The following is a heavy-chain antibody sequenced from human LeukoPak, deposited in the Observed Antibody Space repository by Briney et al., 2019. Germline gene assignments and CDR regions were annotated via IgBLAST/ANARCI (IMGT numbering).Heavy chain of an antibody. J-gene: IGHJ4*02. CDR3: AKEKFDWGTMYYFDY. CDR1: GFTFSSYA. D-gene: IGHD3-9*01. V-gene: IGHV3-30-3*01. CDR2: ISYDGSNK. Sequence: GRSLRLSCAASGFTFSSYAMHWVRQAPGKGLEWVAVISYDGSNKYYADSVKGRFTISRDNSKNTLYLQMNSLRPEDTAVYYCAKEKFDWGTMYYFDYWGQGTLVTVSS.